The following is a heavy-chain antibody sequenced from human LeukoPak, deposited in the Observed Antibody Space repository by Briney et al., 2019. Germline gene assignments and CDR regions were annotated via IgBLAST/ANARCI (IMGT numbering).Heavy chain of an antibody. V-gene: IGHV3-11*01. CDR3: AKGLSSRTTVTTD. CDR2: MSSSDSTI. D-gene: IGHD4-17*01. Sequence: GGSLRLSCAASGFTFSDYYMSWIRQAPGKGLEWVSHMSSSDSTIYCADSVKGRFTISRDNAKNSLYLQMSSLRAEDTAVYYCAKGLSSRTTVTTDWGQGTLVTVSS. J-gene: IGHJ4*02. CDR1: GFTFSDYY.